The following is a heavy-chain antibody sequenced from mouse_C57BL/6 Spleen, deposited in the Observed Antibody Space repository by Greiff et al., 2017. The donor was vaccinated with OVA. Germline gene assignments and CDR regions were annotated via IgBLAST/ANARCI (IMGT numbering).Heavy chain of an antibody. D-gene: IGHD1-1*02. J-gene: IGHJ2*01. Sequence: EVKLMESVAELVRPGASVKLSCTASGFNIKNTYMPWVKQRPEQGLEWIGRIDPANGSTKYAPKLQGKATITADTSSNTSYLQLSSLTSEDTAIYYCAYGKGGYFDYWGQGTTLTVSS. CDR2: IDPANGST. V-gene: IGHV14-3*01. CDR1: GFNIKNTY. CDR3: AYGKGGYFDY.